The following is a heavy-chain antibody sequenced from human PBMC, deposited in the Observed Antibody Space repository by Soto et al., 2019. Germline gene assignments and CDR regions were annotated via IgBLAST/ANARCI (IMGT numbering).Heavy chain of an antibody. V-gene: IGHV3-23*01. CDR3: XXXXXXXXIYDHWYFDL. CDR1: GFTFSSYA. J-gene: IGHJ2*01. CDR2: ITGSGGHT. Sequence: EVQLLESGGGLVQPGGSLRLSCVASGFTFSSYAMTWVRQAPGKGLEWVSAITGSGGHTNYVDSVKGRFTISRDNXXXXXXXXXXXXXXXXXXXXXXXXXXXXXXIYDHWYFDLWGRGTLVTVSS. D-gene: IGHD3-16*01.